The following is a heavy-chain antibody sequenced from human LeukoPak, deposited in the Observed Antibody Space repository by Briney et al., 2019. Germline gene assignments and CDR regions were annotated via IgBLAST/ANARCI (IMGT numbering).Heavy chain of an antibody. V-gene: IGHV4-34*01. CDR3: AREGDMGYDSSGYYPKIFDY. D-gene: IGHD3-22*01. J-gene: IGHJ4*02. CDR2: INHSGSH. CDR1: GESHSRFY. Sequence: SETLSLTCAVSGESHSRFYWSWIRQSPGRGLEWIGEINHSGSHNYNPSLKSRVTISLDTSKNQFSLKLSSVTAADTAVYYCAREGDMGYDSSGYYPKIFDYWGQGTLVTVSS.